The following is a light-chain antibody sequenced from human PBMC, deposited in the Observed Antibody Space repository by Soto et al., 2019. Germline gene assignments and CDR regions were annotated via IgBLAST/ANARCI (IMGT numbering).Light chain of an antibody. CDR2: GAS. CDR1: QDISTY. Sequence: RLTQSPSSLSASVGDTVTISCRASQDISTYLAWYQQKPWKDPTLLIFGASSLHNGVPPRFAGSGSGSEFTLTINRLQPDDFATYFCQHYTLYSAHFGQGTRV. J-gene: IGKJ5*01. CDR3: QHYTLYSAH. V-gene: IGKV1-5*01.